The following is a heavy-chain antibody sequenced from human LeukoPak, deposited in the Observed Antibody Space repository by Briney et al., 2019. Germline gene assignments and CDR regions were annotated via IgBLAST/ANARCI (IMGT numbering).Heavy chain of an antibody. J-gene: IGHJ3*02. CDR2: ISNSGST. CDR1: GGSFSSRTYY. D-gene: IGHD3/OR15-3a*01. V-gene: IGHV4-39*01. CDR3: ARHWTWPDAFGI. Sequence: SETLSLTCTVSGGSFSSRTYYWGWIRQPPGKGLEWIGSISNSGSTYYNPSLKRRVTISVDTSKNQFSLKLTSVTAADTAVYYCARHWTWPDAFGIWGQGTMVTVSS.